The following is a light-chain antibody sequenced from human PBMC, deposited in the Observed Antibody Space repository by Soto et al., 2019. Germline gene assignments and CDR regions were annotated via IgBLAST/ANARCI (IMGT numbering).Light chain of an antibody. CDR2: AAS. CDR1: QGVGNS. V-gene: IGKV1-16*02. CDR3: QQYNSYPRT. Sequence: DIQMTQSPFTLSASVGDRVTITCRASQGVGNSLAWFQQKPGKAPKTLIYAASTLQPGVPSKFSGSGSGTDFTLTIGSLQPEDFASYYCQQYNSYPRTFGQGTRLEIK. J-gene: IGKJ2*02.